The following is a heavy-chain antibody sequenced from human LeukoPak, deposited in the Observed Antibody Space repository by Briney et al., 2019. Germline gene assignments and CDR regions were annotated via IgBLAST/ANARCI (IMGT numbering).Heavy chain of an antibody. CDR2: ISYDGSNK. Sequence: GRSLRLSCAASGFTFSSYAMHWVRQAPGKGLEWVAVISYDGSNKYYADSVKGRFTISRDNSKNTLYLQMNSLRAEDTAVYYCARVPERTGVGTRYYYDMDVWGQGTTVTVSS. V-gene: IGHV3-30-3*01. CDR1: GFTFSSYA. D-gene: IGHD2-8*01. J-gene: IGHJ6*02. CDR3: ARVPERTGVGTRYYYDMDV.